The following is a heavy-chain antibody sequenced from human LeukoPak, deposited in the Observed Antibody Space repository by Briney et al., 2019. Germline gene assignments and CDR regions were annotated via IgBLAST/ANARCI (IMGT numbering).Heavy chain of an antibody. V-gene: IGHV4-39*07. J-gene: IGHJ4*02. D-gene: IGHD3-16*01. Sequence: SETLSLTCTVSGGSISSSSYYWGWIRQPPGKGLEWIGGVFYTGSTYYNPSLKSRVTISVDTSKNQFSLKLSSVTAADTAVYYCARDGGYFDYWGQGTPVTVSS. CDR1: GGSISSSSYY. CDR3: ARDGGYFDY. CDR2: VFYTGST.